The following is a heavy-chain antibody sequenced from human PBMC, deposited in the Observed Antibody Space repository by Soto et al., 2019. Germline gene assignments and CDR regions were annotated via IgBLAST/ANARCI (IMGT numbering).Heavy chain of an antibody. D-gene: IGHD4-17*01. Sequence: LSLTCTVSGGSISSYYWGWIRQPPGKGLEWIGTIYYSGSTYYNPSLKSRVTISVDTSKNQFSLRLSSVTAADTAVYYCARYDYDNNIYSIDYWAQGALVTVSS. CDR1: GGSISSYY. CDR3: ARYDYDNNIYSIDY. J-gene: IGHJ4*02. CDR2: IYYSGST. V-gene: IGHV4-39*07.